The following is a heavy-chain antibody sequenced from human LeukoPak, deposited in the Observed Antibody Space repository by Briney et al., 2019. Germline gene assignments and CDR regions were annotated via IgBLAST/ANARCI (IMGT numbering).Heavy chain of an antibody. V-gene: IGHV3-30*03. CDR3: SASRPHYGDYYGLDV. CDR2: ISYDGSHK. D-gene: IGHD4/OR15-4a*01. J-gene: IGHJ6*02. CDR1: GFTFSRYG. Sequence: GRSPRLSCAASGFTFSRYGMHWVRQAPGKGLEWVAVISYDGSHKYSADSVKGRFTISRDNSKNTLYLQMNSLRTEDTAVYFCSASRPHYGDYYGLDVWGHGTTVTVSS.